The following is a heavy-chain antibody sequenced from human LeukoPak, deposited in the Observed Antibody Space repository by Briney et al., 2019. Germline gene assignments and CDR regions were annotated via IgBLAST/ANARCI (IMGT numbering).Heavy chain of an antibody. CDR3: AKDVSSSWPEYFQH. CDR1: GFTFSSYA. CDR2: ISGSGGST. J-gene: IGHJ1*01. V-gene: IGHV3-23*01. D-gene: IGHD6-13*01. Sequence: GGSLRPSCAASGFTFSSYAMSWVRQAPGKGLEWVSAISGSGGSTYYADSVKGRFTVSRDNSKNTLYLQTNSLRAEDTAVYYCAKDVSSSWPEYFQHWGQGTLVTVSS.